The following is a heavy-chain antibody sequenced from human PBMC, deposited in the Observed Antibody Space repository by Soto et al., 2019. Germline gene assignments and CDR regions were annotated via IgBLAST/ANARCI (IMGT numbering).Heavy chain of an antibody. CDR2: IIPILGIA. CDR3: VVLVVPAAMDY. V-gene: IGHV1-69*02. CDR1: GGTFSSYT. D-gene: IGHD2-2*01. J-gene: IGHJ4*02. Sequence: SVKVSCKASGGTFSSYTISWVRQAPGQGLEWMGRIIPILGIANYAQKFQGRVTITADKSTSTAYMELSSLRSEDTAVYYCVVLVVPAAMDYWGQGTLVTAPQ.